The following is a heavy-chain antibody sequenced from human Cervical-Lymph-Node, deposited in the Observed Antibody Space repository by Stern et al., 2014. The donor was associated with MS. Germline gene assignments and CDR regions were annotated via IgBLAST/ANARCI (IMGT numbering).Heavy chain of an antibody. CDR3: TTLPTDRPVDV. V-gene: IGHV3-15*01. CDR1: GFTFSNAW. J-gene: IGHJ6*02. Sequence: EAQLLESGGGLVKPGGSLRLSCAASGFTFSNAWMSWVRQAPGKGLEWVGSSKSKTDGGTTEYAAHVKGRFTISRDDSKNTLYLQMNSLKTEDTAVYYCTTLPTDRPVDVWGQGTTVTVSS. CDR2: SKSKTDGGTT.